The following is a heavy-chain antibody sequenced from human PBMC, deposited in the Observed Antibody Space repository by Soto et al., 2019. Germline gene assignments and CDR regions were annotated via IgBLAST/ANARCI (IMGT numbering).Heavy chain of an antibody. CDR2: IYSSGST. CDR1: GGTMNSYY. J-gene: IGHJ5*02. Sequence: SETLSLTCTVSGGTMNSYYWTWIRQPAGKGLEWIGRIYSSGSTKYNPSLQSRVTMSLDTYKNQFSLRLTSVTAADTAAYYCARGQRFSDWFDPWGQGTLVTVSS. D-gene: IGHD3-3*01. V-gene: IGHV4-4*07. CDR3: ARGQRFSDWFDP.